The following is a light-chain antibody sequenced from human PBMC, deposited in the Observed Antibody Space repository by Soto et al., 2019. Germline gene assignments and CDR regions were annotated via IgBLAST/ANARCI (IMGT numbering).Light chain of an antibody. Sequence: DVVMTQSPLSLPVNLGEPAAISCRSTQSLVHSDGDTYLSWFQQRPGQSPRRLIFRVSKRDFGVPPRFSGSGSGTDFTLELTIVGAEDVGFAYCMQGTHWPPYTFGQGTRLEIK. CDR2: RVS. CDR1: QSLVHSDGDTY. J-gene: IGKJ2*01. CDR3: MQGTHWPPYT. V-gene: IGKV2-30*02.